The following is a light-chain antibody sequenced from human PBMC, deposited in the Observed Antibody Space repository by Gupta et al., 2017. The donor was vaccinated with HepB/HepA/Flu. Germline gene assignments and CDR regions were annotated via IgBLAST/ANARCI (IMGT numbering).Light chain of an antibody. Sequence: DIVMTQSPLSLPVTPGEPASISCRSSQSLVHSTGYNYLDWYLQKPGHSPQLLIDLGSNRASGVPDRFSGSRSGADFTLKISRVEADDVGVYYCMQALESPRTFGQGTKLEI. CDR2: LGS. J-gene: IGKJ2*02. V-gene: IGKV2-28*01. CDR1: QSLVHSTGYNY. CDR3: MQALESPRT.